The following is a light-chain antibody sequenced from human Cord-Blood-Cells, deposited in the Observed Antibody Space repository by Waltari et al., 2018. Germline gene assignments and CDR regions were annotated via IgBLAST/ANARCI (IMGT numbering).Light chain of an antibody. Sequence: SYELPQPPSVSVSPGQTASITCPGDNLGDKDACWSQQKPGQSPVLVIYHDSKRPSGIPERFSGSNSENTATLTISGTQAMDEADYYCQAWDSSTAVFGGGTKLTVL. V-gene: IGLV3-1*01. CDR2: HDS. CDR3: QAWDSSTAV. J-gene: IGLJ2*01. CDR1: NLGDKD.